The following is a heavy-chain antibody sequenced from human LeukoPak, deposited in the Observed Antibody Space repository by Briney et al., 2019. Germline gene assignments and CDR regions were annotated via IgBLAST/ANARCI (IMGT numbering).Heavy chain of an antibody. J-gene: IGHJ4*02. CDR2: IYHSGSI. CDR3: VRAIRTGLGIGSFDG. CDR1: GGSISSYY. Sequence: PSETLSLTCTVSGGSISSYYWGWIRQPPGKGLECIGTIYHSGSIYYNPSLKGRVTISVDTSKNQFSLKLNSLTAADTAVYYCVRAIRTGLGIGSFDGWGQGTLVTVSS. D-gene: IGHD7-27*01. V-gene: IGHV4-39*07.